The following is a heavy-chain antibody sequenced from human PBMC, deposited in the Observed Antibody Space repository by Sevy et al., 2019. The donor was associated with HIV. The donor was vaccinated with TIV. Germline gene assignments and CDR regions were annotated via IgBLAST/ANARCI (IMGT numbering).Heavy chain of an antibody. CDR3: VKGARYTIPNDAFDI. D-gene: IGHD2-2*02. CDR2: ISGGGGDT. J-gene: IGHJ3*02. CDR1: GFTFSSNA. V-gene: IGHV3-23*01. Sequence: GGSLRLSCEASGFTFSSNAMSWVRQAPGKGLEWLSGISGGGGDTFYADSVKGRFTISRDNSKNTLFLQINSLRAEDTALYYCVKGARYTIPNDAFDIWGQGTMVTVSS.